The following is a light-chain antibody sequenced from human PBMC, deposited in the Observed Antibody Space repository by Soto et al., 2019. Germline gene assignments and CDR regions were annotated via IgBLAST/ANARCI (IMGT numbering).Light chain of an antibody. CDR2: GAS. V-gene: IGKV3-20*01. J-gene: IGKJ4*01. Sequence: EIVLTQSPGTLALSPGERATLSCRASQSVSTIYLAWYQQKPGQAPRLLIYGASSRPTGFPDRFSGSGSGTDFTLSISRLEPGDSAVYYCQHYGRSPRLTFGGGTKVEIK. CDR1: QSVSTIY. CDR3: QHYGRSPRLT.